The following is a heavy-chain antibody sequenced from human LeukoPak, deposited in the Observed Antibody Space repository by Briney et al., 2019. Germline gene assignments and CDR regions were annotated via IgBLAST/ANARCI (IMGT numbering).Heavy chain of an antibody. V-gene: IGHV4-39*01. D-gene: IGHD3-16*01. CDR3: ARRIWGRYFDY. CDR2: IYYSGST. CDR1: GGSISSSSYY. Sequence: PSETLSLTCTVSGGSISSSSYYWGWIRQPPGKGLEWIGSIYYSGSTYYNPSLKSRVTISVDTSKNQFSLKLSSVTAADTAVYYCARRIWGRYFDYWGQGTLVTVSS. J-gene: IGHJ4*02.